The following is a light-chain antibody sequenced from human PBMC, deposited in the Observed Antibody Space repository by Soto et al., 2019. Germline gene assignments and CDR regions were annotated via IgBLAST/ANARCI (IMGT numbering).Light chain of an antibody. V-gene: IGKV1-27*01. Sequence: DIQMTQSPSSLSASVGDRVTVTCRASQGINNYLAWYQHKPGEVPNLLIYAASTLHSGVPSRFSGSGSGTDFTLTSSSLQPEDVATYYCQKYDSDPFTFGPGTKVDIK. CDR2: AAS. CDR1: QGINNY. J-gene: IGKJ3*01. CDR3: QKYDSDPFT.